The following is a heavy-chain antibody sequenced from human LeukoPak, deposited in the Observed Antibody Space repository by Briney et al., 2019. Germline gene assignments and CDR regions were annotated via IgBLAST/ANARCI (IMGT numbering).Heavy chain of an antibody. D-gene: IGHD4-17*01. CDR1: GFTFSSYA. CDR3: ARGARKGDDYGGFFDY. Sequence: GGSLRLSCAASGFTFSSYAMHWVRQAPGKGLEWVAVISNDGSKKDYADSVKGRFTISRDNSKNTLYLQMNSLRAEDTAVYYCARGARKGDDYGGFFDYWGQGTLVTVSS. V-gene: IGHV3-30*04. J-gene: IGHJ4*02. CDR2: ISNDGSKK.